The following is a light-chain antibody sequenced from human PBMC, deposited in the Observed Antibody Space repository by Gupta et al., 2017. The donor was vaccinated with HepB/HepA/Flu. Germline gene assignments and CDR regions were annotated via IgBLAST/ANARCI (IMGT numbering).Light chain of an antibody. V-gene: IGKV1-5*03. CDR1: QSISSW. Sequence: DIQMTQSPSTLSASVGDRVTITCRASQSISSWLAWYQQKPGKAPKLLIYKASSLESGVPSRFSGSGSGTEFTLTISSLQPDDFAIYYCQQDNTYSGTFGQGTKVEIK. CDR3: QQDNTYSGT. CDR2: KAS. J-gene: IGKJ1*01.